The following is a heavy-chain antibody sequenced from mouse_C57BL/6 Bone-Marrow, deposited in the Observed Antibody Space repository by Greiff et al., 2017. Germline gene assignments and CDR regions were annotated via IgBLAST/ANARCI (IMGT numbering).Heavy chain of an antibody. Sequence: EVKLVESGGDLVKPGGSLKLSCAASGFTFSSYGMSWVRPTPDKRLAWVATISSGGSYTYYPDSVKGRFTISRDNAKNTLYLQMSSLKSEDTAMYYCARPPNSYGSNYDAMDYWGQGTSVTVSS. D-gene: IGHD1-1*01. CDR1: GFTFSSYG. CDR3: ARPPNSYGSNYDAMDY. J-gene: IGHJ4*01. CDR2: ISSGGSYT. V-gene: IGHV5-6*01.